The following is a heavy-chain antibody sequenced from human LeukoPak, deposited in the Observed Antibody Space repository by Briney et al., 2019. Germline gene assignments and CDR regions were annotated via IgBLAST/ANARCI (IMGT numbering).Heavy chain of an antibody. CDR1: GFTISSYA. D-gene: IGHD2-2*01. J-gene: IGHJ4*02. CDR2: ISDSGGST. CDR3: AKGKGSSISCSDY. V-gene: IGHV3-23*01. Sequence: GGSLRLSCAASGFTISSYAMSCVRQAPGKGLEWVSLISDSGGSTYYADSVKGRFTISRDNSKNTLSLQMNSLRADDTAVYYCAKGKGSSISCSDYWGQGTLVTVSS.